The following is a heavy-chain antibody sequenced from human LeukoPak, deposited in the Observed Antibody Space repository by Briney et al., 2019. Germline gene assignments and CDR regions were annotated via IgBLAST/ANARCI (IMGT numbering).Heavy chain of an antibody. Sequence: GGSLRLSCAASGFTFSSSVMHWVRPAPGKGLEWVALIWHDGSNKYYGDSVKARFTISRDNSENTLYLQMNSLRAEDTAFYYCARDPGYSYGNPCDYWGQVTLVTVSS. CDR3: ARDPGYSYGNPCDY. CDR2: IWHDGSNK. V-gene: IGHV3-33*01. CDR1: GFTFSSSV. D-gene: IGHD5-18*01. J-gene: IGHJ4*02.